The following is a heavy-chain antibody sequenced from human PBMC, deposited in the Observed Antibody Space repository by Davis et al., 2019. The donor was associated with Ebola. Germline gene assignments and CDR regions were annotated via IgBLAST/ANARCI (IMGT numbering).Heavy chain of an antibody. Sequence: GESLKISCAASGSSFHTYTINWFRQAPGRGLEWLAVISTDGSTTFYADSVEGRFTISRDNSKNTLSLQMNSLDTEDTAVYYCAGAVAGTEDFQYWGQGTLVTVSS. CDR1: GSSFHTYT. CDR2: ISTDGSTT. CDR3: AGAVAGTEDFQY. D-gene: IGHD6-19*01. V-gene: IGHV3-30*04. J-gene: IGHJ4*02.